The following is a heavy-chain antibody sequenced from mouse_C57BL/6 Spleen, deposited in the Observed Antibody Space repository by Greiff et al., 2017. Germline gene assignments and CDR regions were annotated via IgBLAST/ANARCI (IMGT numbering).Heavy chain of an antibody. D-gene: IGHD4-1*01. CDR3: ARLTVTRVYYAMYY. J-gene: IGHJ4*01. CDR2: IHPNSGST. V-gene: IGHV1-64*01. CDR1: GYTFNSYW. Sequence: QVQLQQPGAELVKPGASVKLSCKASGYTFNSYWMHWVKQRPGQGLEWIGMIHPNSGSTNYNERLKSKATLTVDKSSSTAYMQLSSLTSEDSAVYYFARLTVTRVYYAMYYWGQGTSVTVSS.